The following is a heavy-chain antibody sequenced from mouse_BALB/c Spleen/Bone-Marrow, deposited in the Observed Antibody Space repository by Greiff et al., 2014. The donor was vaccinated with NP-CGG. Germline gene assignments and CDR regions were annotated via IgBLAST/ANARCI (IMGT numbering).Heavy chain of an antibody. D-gene: IGHD3-1*01. CDR3: ARELGLRLAY. J-gene: IGHJ3*01. Sequence: QVQLQQSGAELMKPGASVKISCKAPGYTFSSYWIEWVKQRPGHGLEWIGEILPGSGSTNHNEKFKGKATFTADTSSNTAYMQLSSLTSEDSAVYYCARELGLRLAYWGQGTLVTVSA. V-gene: IGHV1-9*01. CDR2: ILPGSGST. CDR1: GYTFSSYW.